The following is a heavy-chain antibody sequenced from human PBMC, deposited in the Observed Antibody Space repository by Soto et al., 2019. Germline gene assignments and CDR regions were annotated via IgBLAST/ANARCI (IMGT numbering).Heavy chain of an antibody. J-gene: IGHJ5*02. Sequence: SETLSLTCTVSGGSISSSSYYWGWIRQPPGKGLEWIGSIYYSGSTYYNPSLKSRVTISVDTSKNQFSLKLSSVTAADTAVYYCARHAILQQLLLSWFDPWAQGTLVTVSS. CDR2: IYYSGST. D-gene: IGHD6-13*01. CDR3: ARHAILQQLLLSWFDP. CDR1: GGSISSSSYY. V-gene: IGHV4-39*01.